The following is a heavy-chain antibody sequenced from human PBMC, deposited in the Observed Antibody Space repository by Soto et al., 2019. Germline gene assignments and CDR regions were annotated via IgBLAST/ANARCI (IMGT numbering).Heavy chain of an antibody. CDR3: AKDRLVRGVITYFDY. CDR2: ISGSGGST. D-gene: IGHD3-10*01. V-gene: IGHV3-23*01. Sequence: GGSLRLSCAASGFTFSSYAMSWVRQAPGKGLEWVSAISGSGGSTSYADSVKGRFTISRDNSKNTLYLQMNSLRAEDTAVYYCAKDRLVRGVITYFDYWGQGTLVTVS. CDR1: GFTFSSYA. J-gene: IGHJ4*02.